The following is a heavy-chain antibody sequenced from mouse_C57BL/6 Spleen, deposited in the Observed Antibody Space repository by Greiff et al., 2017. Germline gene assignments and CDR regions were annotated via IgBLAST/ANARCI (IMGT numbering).Heavy chain of an antibody. CDR3: TIDYDVRGYFDY. CDR2: IYPGNSDT. V-gene: IGHV1-5*01. D-gene: IGHD2-4*01. Sequence: EVQLQQSGTVLARPGASVKMSCKTSGYTFTSYWMHWVKQRPGQGLEWIGAIYPGNSDTSYNQKFKGKAKLTAVTSASTAYMELSSLTNEDSAVYYCTIDYDVRGYFDYWGQGTTLTVSS. J-gene: IGHJ2*01. CDR1: GYTFTSYW.